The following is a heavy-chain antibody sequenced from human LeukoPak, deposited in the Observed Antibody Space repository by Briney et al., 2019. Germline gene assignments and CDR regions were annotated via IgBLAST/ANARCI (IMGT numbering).Heavy chain of an antibody. J-gene: IGHJ4*02. D-gene: IGHD6-19*01. CDR2: INHSGST. CDR3: RGVRGYSSGWYLDY. V-gene: IGHV4-34*01. Sequence: PSETLSLTCAVYGGSFSGYYWSWIRQPPGKGLEWIGEINHSGSTNYNPSLKSRVTISVDTSKNQFSLKLSSVTAADAAVYYCRGVRGYSSGWYLDYWGQGTLVTVSS. CDR1: GGSFSGYY.